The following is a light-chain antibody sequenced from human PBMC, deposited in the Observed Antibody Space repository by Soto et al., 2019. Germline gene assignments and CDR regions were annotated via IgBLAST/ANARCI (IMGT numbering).Light chain of an antibody. V-gene: IGKV3-20*01. CDR1: QSVSIK. CDR2: DTS. J-gene: IGKJ1*01. Sequence: EIVLTQSPATLSVSPGERATLSCRASQSVSIKLAWYQQKPGQAPRLLIYDTSTRATGIPDRFSGSGSGTDFTLTISRLEPEDFAVYYCQQYGSSPKTFGQGTKGDIK. CDR3: QQYGSSPKT.